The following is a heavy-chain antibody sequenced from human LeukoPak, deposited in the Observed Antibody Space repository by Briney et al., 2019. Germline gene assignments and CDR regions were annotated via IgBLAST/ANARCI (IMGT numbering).Heavy chain of an antibody. Sequence: SETLSLTCSVSGSSISSNYWSWIRQPPGKGLEWIGYIYYSGSTNYNPSLKSRATISVDTFKNQFSLKLRSVTAADTAVYYCARDGHSSGWSAAFDIWGQGTMVTVS. CDR2: IYYSGST. D-gene: IGHD6-19*01. V-gene: IGHV4-59*01. CDR3: ARDGHSSGWSAAFDI. J-gene: IGHJ3*02. CDR1: GSSISSNY.